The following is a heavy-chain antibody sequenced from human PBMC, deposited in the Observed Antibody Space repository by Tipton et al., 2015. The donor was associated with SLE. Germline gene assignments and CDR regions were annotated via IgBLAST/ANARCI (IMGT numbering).Heavy chain of an antibody. CDR1: GFTFDDYA. Sequence: SQRLSCAASGFTFDDYAMHWVRQAPGKGLEWVSGISWNSGSIGYADSVKGRFTISRDNAKNSLYLQMNSLRAEDTAVYYCARASMTMVVTGLDAFDIWGQGTMVTVSS. CDR3: ARASMTMVVTGLDAFDI. V-gene: IGHV3-9*01. CDR2: ISWNSGSI. J-gene: IGHJ3*02. D-gene: IGHD4-23*01.